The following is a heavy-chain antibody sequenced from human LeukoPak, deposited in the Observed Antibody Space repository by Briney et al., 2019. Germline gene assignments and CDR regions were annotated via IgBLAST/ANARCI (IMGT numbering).Heavy chain of an antibody. J-gene: IGHJ4*02. CDR3: ASLDY. Sequence: GGSLRLSCAASGFTFGRYWMHWVRQAPGKGLVWVSRINSDGSSTSYAGSVKGRFTISRDNAKNTLYLQMNTLRAEDTAVYYCASLDYWGQGTPVTVSS. CDR1: GFTFGRYW. V-gene: IGHV3-74*01. CDR2: INSDGSST.